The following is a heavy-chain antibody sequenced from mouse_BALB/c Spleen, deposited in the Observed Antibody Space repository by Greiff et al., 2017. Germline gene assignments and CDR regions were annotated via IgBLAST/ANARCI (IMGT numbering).Heavy chain of an antibody. CDR2: INSNGGST. J-gene: IGHJ3*01. CDR1: GFTFSSYY. V-gene: IGHV5-6-2*01. Sequence: DVQLQESGGGLVKLGGSLKLSCAASGFTFSSYYMSWVRQTPEKRLELVAAINSNGGSTYYPDTVKGRFTISRDNAKNTLYLQMSSLKSEDTALYYCARQGGGIFAYWGQGTLVTVSA. CDR3: ARQGGGIFAY.